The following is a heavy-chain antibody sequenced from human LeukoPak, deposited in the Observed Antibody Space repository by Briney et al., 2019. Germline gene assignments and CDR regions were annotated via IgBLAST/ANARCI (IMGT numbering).Heavy chain of an antibody. CDR2: IYYSGST. J-gene: IGHJ4*02. Sequence: SETLSLTCTVSGGSISNNYWSWFRQPPGKGLEWIGYIYYSGSTNYNPSLKSRVTISADTSKNQFSLKLSSVTAADTAVYYCAREGRGGYYDSSGYRELEYFDYWGQGTLVTVSS. D-gene: IGHD3-22*01. V-gene: IGHV4-59*01. CDR3: AREGRGGYYDSSGYRELEYFDY. CDR1: GGSISNNY.